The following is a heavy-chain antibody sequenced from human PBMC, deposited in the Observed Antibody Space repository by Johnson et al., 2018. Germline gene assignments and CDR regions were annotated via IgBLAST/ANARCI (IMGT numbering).Heavy chain of an antibody. V-gene: IGHV3-49*03. J-gene: IGHJ6*03. Sequence: EVQLLESGGGLVQPGRSLRLSCTASGFTFGDYRMSWFRQAPGKGLEWVGLVRSTAYVGTTEYDAAVKGRSTITKDDSKSIAYLQMNSLKTEDTAVYYRTRLGYPYYYYMDGWGKGTTVTVAS. CDR1: GFTFGDYR. D-gene: IGHD2-15*01. CDR3: TRLGYPYYYYMDG. CDR2: VRSTAYVGTT.